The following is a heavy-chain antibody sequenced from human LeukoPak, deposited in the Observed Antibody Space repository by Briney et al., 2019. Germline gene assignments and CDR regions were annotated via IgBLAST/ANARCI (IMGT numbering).Heavy chain of an antibody. D-gene: IGHD3-10*01. CDR1: GDSISSGSYY. J-gene: IGHJ3*02. Sequence: PSETLSLTCTVSGDSISSGSYYWSWIRQPAGKGLEWIGRIYRSGRTNYNPSLKGRVTISVDTSKNQFSLKLTSVTAADTAVYYCARDGVLLWFGDNDAFDIWGQGTMVTVSS. V-gene: IGHV4-61*02. CDR2: IYRSGRT. CDR3: ARDGVLLWFGDNDAFDI.